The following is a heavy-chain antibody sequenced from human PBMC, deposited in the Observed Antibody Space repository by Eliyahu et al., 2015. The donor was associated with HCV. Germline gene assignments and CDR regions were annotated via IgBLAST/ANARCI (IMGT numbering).Heavy chain of an antibody. CDR3: ARDLRDYYGSGSYSYYYGMGV. CDR2: INPNSGGT. J-gene: IGHJ6*01. V-gene: IGHV1-2*04. Sequence: RQAPGQGLEWMGWINPNSGGTNYAQKFQGWVTMTRDTSISTAYMELSRLRSDDTAVYYCARDLRDYYGSGSYSYYYGMGVWGQGTTVTVSS. D-gene: IGHD3-10*01.